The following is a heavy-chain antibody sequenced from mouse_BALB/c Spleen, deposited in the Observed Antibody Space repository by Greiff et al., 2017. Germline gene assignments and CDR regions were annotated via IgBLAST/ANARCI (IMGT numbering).Heavy chain of an antibody. V-gene: IGHV1-14*01. CDR1: GYTFTSYV. CDR3: ARDEAWFAY. J-gene: IGHJ3*01. CDR2: INPYNDGT. Sequence: VQLKESGAELVRPGSSVKISCKASGYTFTSYVMHWVKQKPGQGLEWIGYINPYNDGTKYNEKFKGKATLTSDKSSSTAYMELSSLTSEDSAVYYCARDEAWFAYWGQGTLVTVSA.